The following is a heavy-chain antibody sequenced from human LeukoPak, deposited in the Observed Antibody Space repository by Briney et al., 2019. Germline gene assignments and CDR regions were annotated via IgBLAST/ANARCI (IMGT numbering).Heavy chain of an antibody. CDR3: VTDVSGSLGD. CDR2: IKQDGSEK. Sequence: GGSLRLSCAASGITFSTFSSSAMSWVRQAPGKGLEWVANIKQDGSEKHYVDSVKGRFTTSRDNAKNSLYLQMSSLRAEDTAVYYCVTDVSGSLGDWGQGTLVTVSS. J-gene: IGHJ4*02. CDR1: GITFSTFS. D-gene: IGHD5-12*01. V-gene: IGHV3-7*05.